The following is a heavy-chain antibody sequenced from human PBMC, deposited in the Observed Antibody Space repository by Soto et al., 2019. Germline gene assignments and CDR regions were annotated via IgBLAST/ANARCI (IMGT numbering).Heavy chain of an antibody. CDR3: ARVYGGYLDY. Sequence: QVQLQESGPGLVKPSETLSLTCTVSGGSVSSYYWSWIRQPPGKGLEWIGYIYYSGSTNYNPSLKSRVTISVDTSKNQFSLKLSSVTAADTAVYYCARVYGGYLDYWGQGTLVTVSS. J-gene: IGHJ4*02. CDR2: IYYSGST. V-gene: IGHV4-59*02. CDR1: GGSVSSYY. D-gene: IGHD2-15*01.